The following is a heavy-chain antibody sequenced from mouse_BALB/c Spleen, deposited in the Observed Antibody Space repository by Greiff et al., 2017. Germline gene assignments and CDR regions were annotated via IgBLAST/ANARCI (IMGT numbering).Heavy chain of an antibody. Sequence: EVKLEESGGGLVKPGGSLKLSCAASGFTFSSYAMSWVRQTPEKRLEWVASISSGGSTYYPDSVKGRFTISRDNARNILYLQMSSLRSEDTAMYYCARGYDYAYWGQGTLVTVSA. CDR3: ARGYDYAY. CDR1: GFTFSSYA. V-gene: IGHV5-6-5*01. J-gene: IGHJ3*01. D-gene: IGHD2-14*01. CDR2: ISSGGST.